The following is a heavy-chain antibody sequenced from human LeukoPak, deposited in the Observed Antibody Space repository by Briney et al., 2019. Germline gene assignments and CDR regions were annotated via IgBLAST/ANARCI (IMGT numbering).Heavy chain of an antibody. J-gene: IGHJ5*02. CDR2: INHSGST. V-gene: IGHV4-34*01. Sequence: TSETLSLTCAVYGGSFSGYYWSWIRQPPGKGLEWIGEINHSGSTNYNPSLKSRVTISVDTSKNQFSLKLSSVTAADTAVYYCARDSSDWYKGWFDPWGQGTLVTVSS. CDR1: GGSFSGYY. D-gene: IGHD6-19*01. CDR3: ARDSSDWYKGWFDP.